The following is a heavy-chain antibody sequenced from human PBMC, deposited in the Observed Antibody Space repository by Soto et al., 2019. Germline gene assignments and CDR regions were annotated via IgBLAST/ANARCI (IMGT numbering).Heavy chain of an antibody. V-gene: IGHV3-53*01. Sequence: PGGSLRLSCAASGFTVSSNYMSWVRQAPGKGLEWVSIIYGGDTTYYADSVKGRFTISRDNSKNTLYLQMNSLRAGDTAVYYCARGGVGPRTLDYWGQGTLVTVS. J-gene: IGHJ4*02. CDR2: IYGGDTT. CDR3: ARGGVGPRTLDY. D-gene: IGHD1-26*01. CDR1: GFTVSSNY.